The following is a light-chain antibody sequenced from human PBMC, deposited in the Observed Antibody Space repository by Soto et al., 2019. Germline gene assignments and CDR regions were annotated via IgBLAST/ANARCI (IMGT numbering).Light chain of an antibody. CDR2: GAS. J-gene: IGKJ2*01. CDR3: QLYGSSTLYT. V-gene: IGKV3-15*01. CDR1: QSVSSN. Sequence: EIVMTQSPATLSVSPGERATLSCRASQSVSSNLAWYQQKPGQAPRLLIYGASTRATGIPARFSGSGSGTEFTLTINRLEPEDFVVYYCQLYGSSTLYTFGQGTQL.